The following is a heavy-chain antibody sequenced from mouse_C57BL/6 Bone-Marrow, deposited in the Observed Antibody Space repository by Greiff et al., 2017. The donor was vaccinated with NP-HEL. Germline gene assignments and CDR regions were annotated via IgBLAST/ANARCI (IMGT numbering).Heavy chain of an antibody. Sequence: EVMLVESGGDLVKPGGSLKLSCAASGFTFSSYGMSWVRQTPDKRLEWVATISSGGSYTYYPDSVKGRFTISRDNAKNTLYLQMSSLKSEDKAMYYCARHYYSNYFDYWGQGTTLTVSS. J-gene: IGHJ2*01. CDR3: ARHYYSNYFDY. D-gene: IGHD2-5*01. V-gene: IGHV5-6*01. CDR1: GFTFSSYG. CDR2: ISSGGSYT.